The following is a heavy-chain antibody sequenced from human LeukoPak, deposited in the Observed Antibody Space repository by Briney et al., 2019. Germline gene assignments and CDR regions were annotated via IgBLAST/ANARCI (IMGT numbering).Heavy chain of an antibody. CDR1: GFTFSSYG. CDR3: AKSGIIQGYYFYYMDV. D-gene: IGHD5-18*01. J-gene: IGHJ6*03. V-gene: IGHV3-30*02. Sequence: GGSLRLSCAASGFTFSSYGMHWVRQAPGKGLEWVAFIRYDGSNKYYADSVKGRFTISRDNSKNTLYLQMNGLRAEDTALYYCAKSGIIQGYYFYYMDVWGKGTTVTISS. CDR2: IRYDGSNK.